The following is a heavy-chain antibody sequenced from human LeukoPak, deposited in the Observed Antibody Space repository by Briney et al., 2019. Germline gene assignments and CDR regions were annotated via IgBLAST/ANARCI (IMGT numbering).Heavy chain of an antibody. CDR1: GFTFSNYW. Sequence: PGGSLRLSCAASGFTFSNYWMHWVRQAPGKGLVWVSRIKSDGSRTDYADSVKGRFTISRDNAKNTLYLEMNSLRAEDTAVYYCARIKVGATGIDYWGQGTLVTVSS. CDR2: IKSDGSRT. V-gene: IGHV3-74*01. CDR3: ARIKVGATGIDY. D-gene: IGHD1-26*01. J-gene: IGHJ4*02.